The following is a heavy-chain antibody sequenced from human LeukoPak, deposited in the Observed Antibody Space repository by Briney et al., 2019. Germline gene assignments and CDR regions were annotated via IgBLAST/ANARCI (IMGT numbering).Heavy chain of an antibody. D-gene: IGHD1-26*01. CDR2: IYHSGST. J-gene: IGHJ3*02. Sequence: PSETLSLTCTVSGGSISSGGYYWGWIRQPPGKGLEWIGYIYHSGSTYYNPSLKSRVTISVDRSKNQFSLKLSSVTAADTAVYYCARDRYSGSYSDAFDIWGQGTMVTVSS. CDR3: ARDRYSGSYSDAFDI. CDR1: GGSISSGGYY. V-gene: IGHV4-30-2*01.